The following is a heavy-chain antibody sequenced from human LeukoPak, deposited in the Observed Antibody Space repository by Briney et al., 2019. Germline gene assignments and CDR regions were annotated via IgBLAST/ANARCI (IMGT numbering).Heavy chain of an antibody. J-gene: IGHJ6*02. D-gene: IGHD2-2*01. Sequence: ASVKVSCKASGYTFTSYGISWVRQAPGQGLEWMGWISAYNGNTNYAQKLQGRVTMTTDTSTSTAYIELRSLRSDDTAVYYCARDMVPDENSMDVWGQGTTVTVSS. V-gene: IGHV1-18*01. CDR1: GYTFTSYG. CDR2: ISAYNGNT. CDR3: ARDMVPDENSMDV.